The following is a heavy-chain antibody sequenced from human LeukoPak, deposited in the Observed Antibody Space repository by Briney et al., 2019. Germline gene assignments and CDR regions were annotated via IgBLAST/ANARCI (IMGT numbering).Heavy chain of an antibody. CDR2: ISGSGGST. V-gene: IGHV3-23*01. CDR1: GFTFSSYA. Sequence: GGSLRLSCAASGFTFSSYAMSWVRQAPGEGLEWVSGISGSGGSTYYADSVKGRFTISRDNSKNTLYLQMNGLRAEDTAIYYCARDEYSSSYYYYYYYMDVWGKGTTVTVSS. J-gene: IGHJ6*03. CDR3: ARDEYSSSYYYYYYYMDV. D-gene: IGHD6-6*01.